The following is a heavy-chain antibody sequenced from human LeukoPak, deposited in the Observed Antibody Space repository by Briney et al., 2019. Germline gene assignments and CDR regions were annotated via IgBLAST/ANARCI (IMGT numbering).Heavy chain of an antibody. CDR2: IYSGGST. CDR3: ARDSLVGTPGYFDY. CDR1: GFTVSSNY. Sequence: GGSLRLSCAASGFTVSSNYMSWVRQAPGKGLEWVSVIYSGGSTYYADSVKGRFTISRDNSKNTLYLQMNGLRAEDTAVYYCARDSLVGTPGYFDYWGQGTLVTVSS. J-gene: IGHJ4*02. V-gene: IGHV3-53*01. D-gene: IGHD1/OR15-1a*01.